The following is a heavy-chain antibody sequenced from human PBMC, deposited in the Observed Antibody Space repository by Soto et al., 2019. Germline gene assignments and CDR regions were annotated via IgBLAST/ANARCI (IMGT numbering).Heavy chain of an antibody. V-gene: IGHV1-8*01. Sequence: AAVKVCCEASGDSLARADINWGLQATGQGLEWMGWMNPNSGNTDYAQKFQGRVAMTRNTSTSTAYMELSSLRSEDTALYFCSSAHPPAPFDS. CDR3: SSAHPPAPFDS. CDR1: GDSLARAD. CDR2: MNPNSGNT. J-gene: IGHJ5*01.